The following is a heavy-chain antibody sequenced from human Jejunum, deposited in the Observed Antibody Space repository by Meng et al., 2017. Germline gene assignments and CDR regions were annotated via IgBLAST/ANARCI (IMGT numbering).Heavy chain of an antibody. CDR3: ARASYSYDSWFDP. Sequence: QLQLQESGPGLVKPSETLSLSRTLPGGSISSRSYYWVWIRQSPGKGLEWIGQIYYNGKSYYNPSLKSRVTMSVDTSRSQFSLNLNTVTAADTAVYYCARASYSYDSWFDPWGQGTLVTVSS. CDR2: IYYNGKS. V-gene: IGHV4-39*01. J-gene: IGHJ5*02. CDR1: GGSISSRSYY. D-gene: IGHD5-18*01.